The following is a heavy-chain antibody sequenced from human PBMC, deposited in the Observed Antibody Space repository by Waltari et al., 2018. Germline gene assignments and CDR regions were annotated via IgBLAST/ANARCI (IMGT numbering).Heavy chain of an antibody. CDR1: GFTFSSHA. J-gene: IGHJ4*02. CDR3: ARASGGWVEWSQQLYYFDY. D-gene: IGHD3-3*01. Sequence: EVQLVDSGGGLVQPGGTLRLSCAASGFTFSSHAMSWVRQAPRTGREWVSGISSNGGSRVYVDSVRGRFTISRDNSKNTLYLQMSSLRGEDTAVYYCARASGGWVEWSQQLYYFDYWGQGTLVTVSS. CDR2: ISSNGGSR. V-gene: IGHV3-23*04.